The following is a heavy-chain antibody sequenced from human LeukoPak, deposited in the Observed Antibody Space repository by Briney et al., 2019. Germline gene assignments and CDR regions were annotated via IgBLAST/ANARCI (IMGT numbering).Heavy chain of an antibody. J-gene: IGHJ3*02. D-gene: IGHD3-22*01. CDR1: GYTFTSYY. CDR3: ATKDYYDSSVYWGGFGAFDI. Sequence: ASVKVSCKASGYTFTSYYMHWVRQAPGQGLEWMGIINPSGGSTSYAQKFQGRVTMTRDTSTSTVYMELSSLRSEDTAVYYCATKDYYDSSVYWGGFGAFDIWGKGKMVTVSS. V-gene: IGHV1-46*01. CDR2: INPSGGST.